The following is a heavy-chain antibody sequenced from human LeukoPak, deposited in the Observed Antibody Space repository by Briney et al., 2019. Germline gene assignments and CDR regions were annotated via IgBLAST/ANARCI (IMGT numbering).Heavy chain of an antibody. CDR2: ISSSGSTI. V-gene: IGHV3-48*01. CDR3: ARGSIAARVYYYYGMDV. CDR1: GFTFSSYR. J-gene: IGHJ6*02. Sequence: PGGSLRLSCATSGFTFSSYRMNWVRQAPGKGLEWVSYISSSGSTIYYGDSVKGRFTISRDNAKNSLYLQMGSLRAEDMAVYYCARGSIAARVYYYYGMDVWGQGTTVTVSS. D-gene: IGHD6-6*01.